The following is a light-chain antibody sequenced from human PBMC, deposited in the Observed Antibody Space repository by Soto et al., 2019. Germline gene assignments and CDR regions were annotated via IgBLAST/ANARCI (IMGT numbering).Light chain of an antibody. CDR1: SSNIGAGHD. J-gene: IGLJ2*01. CDR3: QSYDSRLSVV. V-gene: IGLV1-40*01. CDR2: GNI. Sequence: QSVLTQPPSVSGAPGQRVTISCTGSSSNIGAGHDVHWYQQLPGTAPKLLIYGNINRPSGVPERFSGFKSGTSASLAITGLQAEDEADYYCQSYDSRLSVVFGGGTKLTVL.